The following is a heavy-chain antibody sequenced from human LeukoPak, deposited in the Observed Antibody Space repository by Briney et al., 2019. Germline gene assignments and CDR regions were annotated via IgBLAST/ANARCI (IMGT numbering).Heavy chain of an antibody. Sequence: SETLSLTCTVSGGSISSYYWSWIRQPPGKGLEWIGYIYYSGSTNYNPSLKSRVTISVDTSKNQFSLKLSSVTAADTAVYYCARAGYSGSYYVAYYWGQGTLVTVSS. CDR1: GGSISSYY. CDR3: ARAGYSGSYYVAYY. J-gene: IGHJ4*02. V-gene: IGHV4-59*01. CDR2: IYYSGST. D-gene: IGHD1-26*01.